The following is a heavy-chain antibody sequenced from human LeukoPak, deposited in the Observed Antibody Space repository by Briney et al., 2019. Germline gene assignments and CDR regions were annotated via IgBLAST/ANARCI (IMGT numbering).Heavy chain of an antibody. J-gene: IGHJ6*03. D-gene: IGHD6-13*01. Sequence: GGSLRLSCAASGFTFSGSAMHWVRQASGKGLEWVGRIRSKANSYATAYAASVKGRFTISRDDSKNTAYLQMNSLKTEDTAVYYCTRGYSSSPGYMDVWGKGTTVTVSS. CDR3: TRGYSSSPGYMDV. V-gene: IGHV3-73*01. CDR2: IRSKANSYAT. CDR1: GFTFSGSA.